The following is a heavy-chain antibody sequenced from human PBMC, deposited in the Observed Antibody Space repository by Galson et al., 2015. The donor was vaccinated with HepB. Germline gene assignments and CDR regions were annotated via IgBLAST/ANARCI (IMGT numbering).Heavy chain of an antibody. CDR1: GGSISSGSYY. CDR3: ARGKRFQNYYMDV. D-gene: IGHD3-3*01. J-gene: IGHJ6*03. V-gene: IGHV4-61*02. Sequence: TLSLTCTVSGGSISSGSYYWSWIRQPAGKGLEWIGRIYTSGSTNYNPSLKSRVTMSVDTSKNQFSLKLSSVTAADTAVYYCARGKRFQNYYMDVWGKGTTVTVSS. CDR2: IYTSGST.